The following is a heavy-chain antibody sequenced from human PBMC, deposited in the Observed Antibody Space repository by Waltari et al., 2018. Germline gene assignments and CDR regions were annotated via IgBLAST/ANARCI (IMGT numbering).Heavy chain of an antibody. V-gene: IGHV4-59*01. J-gene: IGHJ3*02. CDR1: GGSISSYY. CDR3: AREELSGYAFDI. D-gene: IGHD5-12*01. Sequence: QVQLQESGPGLVKPSETLSLTCTVSGGSISSYYWSWIRQPPGKGLEWNGYIYYSGSTNHNPYLKSRVTISVDTSKNQFSLKRSSVTAAETAVYYCAREELSGYAFDIWGQGTMVTVSS. CDR2: IYYSGST.